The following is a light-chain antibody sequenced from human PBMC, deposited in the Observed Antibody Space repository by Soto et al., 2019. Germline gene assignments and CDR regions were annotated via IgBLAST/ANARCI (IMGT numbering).Light chain of an antibody. CDR3: QVWDSSSDHVV. Sequence: SYELTQPPSVSGAPGQTARITFWGNNIGSKSVHWYQQKPGQAPVLVVYDDSDRPSGITERFSGSNSGNTATLTISRVEDGDEADYYCQVWDSSSDHVVFGGGTKVTVL. CDR2: DDS. V-gene: IGLV3-21*02. J-gene: IGLJ2*01. CDR1: NIGSKS.